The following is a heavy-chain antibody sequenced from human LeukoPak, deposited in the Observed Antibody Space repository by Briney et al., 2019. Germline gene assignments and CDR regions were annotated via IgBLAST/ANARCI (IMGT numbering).Heavy chain of an antibody. CDR2: ISAYNGNT. J-gene: IGHJ4*02. V-gene: IGHV1-18*01. D-gene: IGHD3-10*01. CDR3: ARDVRMGYGSGSSN. Sequence: ASVKVSCKASGYTFTSYGISWVRQAPGQGLEWMGWISAYNGNTNYAQKLPGRVTMTTDTSTSTAYMELRSLRSNDTAVYYCARDVRMGYGSGSSNWGQGTLVTVSS. CDR1: GYTFTSYG.